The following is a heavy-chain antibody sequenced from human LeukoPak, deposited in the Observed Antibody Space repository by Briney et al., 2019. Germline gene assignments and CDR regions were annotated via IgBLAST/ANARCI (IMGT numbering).Heavy chain of an antibody. Sequence: GGSLRLSCVASGFTFNTKWMDWVRQAPGKGLEWVAVISYDGSNKYYADSVKGRFTISRDNSKNTLYLQMNSLRAEDTAVHYCAKGPMVSVVVTAYFDYWGQGTLVTVSS. J-gene: IGHJ4*02. CDR1: GFTFNTKW. CDR3: AKGPMVSVVVTAYFDY. V-gene: IGHV3-30*18. D-gene: IGHD2-21*02. CDR2: ISYDGSNK.